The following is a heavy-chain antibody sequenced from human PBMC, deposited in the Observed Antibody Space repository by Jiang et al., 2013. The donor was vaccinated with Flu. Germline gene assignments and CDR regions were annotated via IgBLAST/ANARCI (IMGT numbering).Heavy chain of an antibody. D-gene: IGHD1-14*01. CDR1: GFTVSDAW. J-gene: IGHJ4*02. CDR3: TTVGNPGYLGQ. CDR2: IESKTDGGTI. Sequence: LVKPGGSLRLSCAASGFTVSDAWMTWVRQAPGKGLEWVGRIESKTDGGTIDYAAPVKGRFIISRDDSKNTLYLQMNSLKIEDTAVYHCTTVGNPGYLGQWGQGTLVTVSS. V-gene: IGHV3-15*04.